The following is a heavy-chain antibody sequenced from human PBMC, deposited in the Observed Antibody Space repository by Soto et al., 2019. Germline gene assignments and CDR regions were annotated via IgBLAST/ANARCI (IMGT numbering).Heavy chain of an antibody. V-gene: IGHV3-23*01. Sequence: EVHLLESAGTLVQPGGSLRLSCAASGFDFSTYAMTWVRQAPGKGLEWVSAIINSGATTYYADSVKGRFTISRDNSRNTLYLPMNSLRADDTAMYYCTIDWPGTSSVTSDFWGQGTLVTVSP. J-gene: IGHJ4*02. CDR3: TIDWPGTSSVTSDF. CDR1: GFDFSTYA. D-gene: IGHD4-17*01. CDR2: IINSGATT.